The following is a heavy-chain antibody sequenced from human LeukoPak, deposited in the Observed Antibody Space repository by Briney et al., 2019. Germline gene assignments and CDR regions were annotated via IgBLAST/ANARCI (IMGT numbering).Heavy chain of an antibody. CDR1: GGTFSSYA. V-gene: IGHV1-46*01. D-gene: IGHD6-13*01. CDR3: ARGGSSRPNWFDP. Sequence: GASVKVSCKASGGTFSSYAISWVRQAPGQGLEWMGIINPSGGSTSYAQKFQGRVTMTRDTSTSTVYMELSSLRSEDTAVYYCARGGSSRPNWFDPWGQGTLVTVSS. CDR2: INPSGGST. J-gene: IGHJ5*02.